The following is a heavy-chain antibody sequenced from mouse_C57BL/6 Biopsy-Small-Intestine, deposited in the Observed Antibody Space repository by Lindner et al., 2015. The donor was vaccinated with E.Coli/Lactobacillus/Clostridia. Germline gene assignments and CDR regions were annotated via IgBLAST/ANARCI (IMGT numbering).Heavy chain of an antibody. CDR1: GYTFTNYW. J-gene: IGHJ2*01. CDR3: AIYDYDVGHGY. V-gene: IGHV1-55*01. D-gene: IGHD2-4*01. Sequence: VQLQESGAELARPGASVKMSCKASGYTFTNYWMSWVKQRPGQGLEWIGDVYLGSGSTNYNEKFKTKATLTVDTSSSTAYMQLSSLTSEDSTVYYCAIYDYDVGHGYWGQGTTLTVSS. CDR2: VYLGSGST.